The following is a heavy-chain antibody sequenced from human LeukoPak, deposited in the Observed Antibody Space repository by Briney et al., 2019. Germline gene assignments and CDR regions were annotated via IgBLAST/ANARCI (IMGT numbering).Heavy chain of an antibody. CDR3: ARGPPRYYYGSGSFYGMDV. CDR2: MNPNSGDT. D-gene: IGHD3-10*01. CDR1: GYTFTGYD. Sequence: ASVKVSCKASGYTFTGYDINWVRQATGQGLEWMGWMNPNSGDTGYAQKFQGRVTMTRNTSISTAYMELSSLRSEDTAVYYCARGPPRYYYGSGSFYGMDVWGQGTTVTVSS. J-gene: IGHJ6*02. V-gene: IGHV1-8*01.